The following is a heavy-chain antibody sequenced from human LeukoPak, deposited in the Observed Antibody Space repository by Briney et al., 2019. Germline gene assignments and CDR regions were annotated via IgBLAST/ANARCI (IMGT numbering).Heavy chain of an antibody. V-gene: IGHV3-20*04. Sequence: GGSLRLSCEASGFTFGDYDMTWVRQAPGKGLEWVSGINWDGCSRGYADSVKRRFTISRDNAKNTLFLQMNSLRVEDTALYYCVRDLRSDYGFDFWGQGALVIVS. CDR3: VRDLRSDYGFDF. CDR1: GFTFGDYD. D-gene: IGHD4/OR15-4a*01. J-gene: IGHJ4*02. CDR2: INWDGCSR.